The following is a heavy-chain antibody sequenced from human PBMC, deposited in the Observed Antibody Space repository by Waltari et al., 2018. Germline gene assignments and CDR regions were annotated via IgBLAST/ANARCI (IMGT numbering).Heavy chain of an antibody. Sequence: EVQLVESGGGLVQPGGSLRLSCAASGFTLSSYWMSWVRQAPGKGLEWGANIMTDGSEEYYVDSVRGRFTISRDNAKNSLFLQMNSLRPEDTAVDYCARDQWFAFDIWGQGTMVTVSS. J-gene: IGHJ3*02. D-gene: IGHD3-22*01. CDR2: IMTDGSEE. CDR3: ARDQWFAFDI. CDR1: GFTLSSYW. V-gene: IGHV3-7*01.